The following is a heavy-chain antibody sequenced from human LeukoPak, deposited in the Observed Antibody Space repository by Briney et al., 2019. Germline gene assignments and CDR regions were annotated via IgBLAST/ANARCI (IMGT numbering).Heavy chain of an antibody. CDR1: GYTFTSYA. CDR3: ARGKGGQWLGTVGYYYGMDV. D-gene: IGHD6-19*01. Sequence: APVKVSCKASGYTFTSYAMHWVRQAPGQRLEWMGWINAGNGNTKYSQKFQGRVTITRDTSASTAYMELSSLRSEDAAVYYCARGKGGQWLGTVGYYYGMDVWGQGTTVTVSS. CDR2: INAGNGNT. J-gene: IGHJ6*02. V-gene: IGHV1-3*01.